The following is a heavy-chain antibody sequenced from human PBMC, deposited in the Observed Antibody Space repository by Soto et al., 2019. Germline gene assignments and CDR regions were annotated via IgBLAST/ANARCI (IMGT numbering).Heavy chain of an antibody. Sequence: GGSLRLSCAASGFTFSSYAMSWVRQAPGKGLEWVSAISGSGGSTYYADSVKGRFTISRDNSKNTLYLQMNSLRAEDTAVYYCAKDRRSVWGSYRLYFDYWGQGTLVTVSS. CDR3: AKDRRSVWGSYRLYFDY. V-gene: IGHV3-23*01. CDR2: ISGSGGST. CDR1: GFTFSSYA. D-gene: IGHD3-16*02. J-gene: IGHJ4*02.